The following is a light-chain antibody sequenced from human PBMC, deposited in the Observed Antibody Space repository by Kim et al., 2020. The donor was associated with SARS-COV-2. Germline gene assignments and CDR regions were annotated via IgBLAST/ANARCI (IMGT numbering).Light chain of an antibody. CDR1: QSVLYSSNNKNY. CDR3: QQYYSTPWT. V-gene: IGKV4-1*01. CDR2: WAS. J-gene: IGKJ1*01. Sequence: ATNNCKTSQSVLYSSNNKNYLAWYQQKPGQPPKLLIYWASTRESGVPDRFSGSGSGTDFTLTISSLQAEDVAVYYCQQYYSTPWTFGQGTKVEIK.